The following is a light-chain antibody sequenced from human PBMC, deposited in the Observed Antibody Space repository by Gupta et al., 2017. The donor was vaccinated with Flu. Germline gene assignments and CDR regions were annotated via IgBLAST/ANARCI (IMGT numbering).Light chain of an antibody. Sequence: GGNNSGSESVHVYQQKPGQAPALVVLMYSDRPPRTAERFPGSNSGTTATPSISSAEAGDEADDYCHVWGSSTGHLVFGGGTKLTVL. J-gene: IGLJ3*02. CDR2: MYS. V-gene: IGLV3-21*02. CDR1: NSGSES. CDR3: HVWGSSTGHLV.